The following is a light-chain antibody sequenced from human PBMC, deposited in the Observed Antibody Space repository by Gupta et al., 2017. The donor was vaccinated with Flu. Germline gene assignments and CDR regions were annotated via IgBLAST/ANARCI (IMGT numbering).Light chain of an antibody. CDR1: QGISSY. CDR2: GAS. V-gene: IGKV1-9*01. Sequence: DIQLIQSPSFLSASVGDRVTITCRASQGISSYLAWYQQKPGKAPKLLIYGASTWQSGVPSRFSGSGSGKELTLTISSRQQEDFATYYCQQLKNYLGITFGPGTKVDIK. J-gene: IGKJ3*01. CDR3: QQLKNYLGIT.